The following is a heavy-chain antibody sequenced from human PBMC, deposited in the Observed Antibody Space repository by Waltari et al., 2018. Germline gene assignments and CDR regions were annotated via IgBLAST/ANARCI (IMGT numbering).Heavy chain of an antibody. CDR1: GFTFRNYV. V-gene: IGHV3-23*01. CDR3: AKDSGPYYGMDV. CDR2: ISGSDDKP. J-gene: IGHJ6*02. Sequence: EVQLLESGGGLVQPGGSLRLSCAASGFTFRNYVMSWVRQAPGKGLEWVSAISGSDDKPYYADYVKGRFTISRDNSKNTLYLQMNSLRGEDTAVYYCAKDSGPYYGMDVWGQGTTVTVSS.